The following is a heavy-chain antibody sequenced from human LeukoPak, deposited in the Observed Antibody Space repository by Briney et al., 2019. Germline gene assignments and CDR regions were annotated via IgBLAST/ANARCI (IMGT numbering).Heavy chain of an antibody. CDR1: GCSISNYY. D-gene: IGHD2-15*01. Sequence: SETLSFTCTGSGCSISNYYWSWIPQPPGQGLEGIGNIYYSESARYNPSLQSRVTMSVDTSKNQFSLSLNSVTAADTAVYYCARHREGYCSGGTCPYYFDFWGQGTLVTVSS. CDR3: ARHREGYCSGGTCPYYFDF. V-gene: IGHV4-59*08. CDR2: IYYSESA. J-gene: IGHJ4*02.